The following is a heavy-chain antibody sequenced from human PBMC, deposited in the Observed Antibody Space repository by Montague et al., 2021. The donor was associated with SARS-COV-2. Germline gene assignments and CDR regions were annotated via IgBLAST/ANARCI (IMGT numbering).Heavy chain of an antibody. D-gene: IGHD4-17*01. J-gene: IGHJ3*02. CDR2: IGSGGNT. CDR3: ASYGVKSPGAFDI. Sequence: SLRLSCGASKFTFNTYAMTWVRQAPGKVLEWVSCIGSGGNTFFAYSVXGRFTISRDFSTNTVFLQMNRLRADDTAMYFCASYGVKSPGAFDIWGQGTLVTVSS. V-gene: IGHV3-23*01. CDR1: KFTFNTYA.